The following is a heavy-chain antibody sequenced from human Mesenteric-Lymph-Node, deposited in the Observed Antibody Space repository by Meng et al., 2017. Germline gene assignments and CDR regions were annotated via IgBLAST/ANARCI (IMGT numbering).Heavy chain of an antibody. Sequence: GESLKISCAASGFTFSSYWMSWVRQAPGKGLEWVANIKQDGSEKYYVDSVKGRFTISRDNAKNSLYLQMNSLRAEDTTVYYCARGLEQWLVYSRRLDPWGQGTLVTVSS. CDR3: ARGLEQWLVYSRRLDP. J-gene: IGHJ5*02. V-gene: IGHV3-7*01. CDR2: IKQDGSEK. D-gene: IGHD6-19*01. CDR1: GFTFSSYW.